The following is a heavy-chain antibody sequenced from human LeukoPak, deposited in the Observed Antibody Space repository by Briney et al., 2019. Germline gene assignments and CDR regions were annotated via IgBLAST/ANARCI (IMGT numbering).Heavy chain of an antibody. J-gene: IGHJ4*02. Sequence: GGSLRLSCAASGFAFSSYAMSWVRQAPGKGLEWVSAISGSGGSTYYADSVKGRFTISRDNSKNTLYLQTNSLRAEDTAVYYCAKFVLLWFGDPTGGFDYWGQGTLVTVSS. CDR2: ISGSGGST. CDR1: GFAFSSYA. V-gene: IGHV3-23*01. CDR3: AKFVLLWFGDPTGGFDY. D-gene: IGHD3-10*01.